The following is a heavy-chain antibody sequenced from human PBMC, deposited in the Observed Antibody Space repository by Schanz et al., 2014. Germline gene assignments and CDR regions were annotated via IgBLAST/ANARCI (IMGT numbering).Heavy chain of an antibody. CDR2: INTGSGDT. CDR3: ARGIGGYGANNYVDY. CDR1: EYSFTSYS. J-gene: IGHJ4*02. D-gene: IGHD5-12*01. V-gene: IGHV1-3*04. Sequence: QVHLVQSGAEVKRPGASVKVSCKASEYSFTSYSMHWVRQAPGQRLEWMGWINTGSGDTKYSQNFQGRVTITRDTSASTAYMELSSLRSEDTAVYSCARGIGGYGANNYVDYWGRGTLVTVSS.